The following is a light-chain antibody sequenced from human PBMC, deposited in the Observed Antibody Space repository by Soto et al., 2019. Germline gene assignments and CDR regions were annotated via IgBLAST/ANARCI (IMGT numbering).Light chain of an antibody. Sequence: EIVMTQSPATLSVSPGERATLSCRASQSVSSNLAWYQQKPGQAPRLLIYGASTRATGIPARFSGSGSGTDFTLTISSLEPEDFAVYYCQQYGSSPITFGQGTRLEIK. CDR1: QSVSSN. V-gene: IGKV3-15*01. J-gene: IGKJ5*01. CDR3: QQYGSSPIT. CDR2: GAS.